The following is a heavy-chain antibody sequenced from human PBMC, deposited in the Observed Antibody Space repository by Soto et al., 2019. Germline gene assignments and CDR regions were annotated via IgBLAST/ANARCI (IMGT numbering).Heavy chain of an antibody. D-gene: IGHD3-3*01. CDR1: GFTFSSYA. J-gene: IGHJ4*02. V-gene: IGHV3-23*01. CDR3: AKFRAFGVVINPLDY. CDR2: ISGSGGST. Sequence: EVQLLESGGGLVQPGGSLRLSCAASGFTFSSYAMSWVRQAPGKGLEWVSAISGSGGSTYYADSVKGRFTISRDNSTNTLYLQMNSLRAADTAVYYCAKFRAFGVVINPLDYWGQGTLVTVSS.